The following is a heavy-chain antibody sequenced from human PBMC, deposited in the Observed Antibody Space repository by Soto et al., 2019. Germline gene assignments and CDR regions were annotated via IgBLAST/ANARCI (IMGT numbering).Heavy chain of an antibody. CDR2: INTDGGTT. J-gene: IGHJ5*02. CDR3: VRVGSGSYSWRDP. V-gene: IGHV3-74*01. D-gene: IGHD1-26*01. Sequence: GGSLRLSRAASGFTFSSYWMHWVRQAPGKGLVWVSRINTDGGTTTYAESVKGRFTISRDNARNTVYLQMNSLRPEDTALYYCVRVGSGSYSWRDPWGQGTLVTVSS. CDR1: GFTFSSYW.